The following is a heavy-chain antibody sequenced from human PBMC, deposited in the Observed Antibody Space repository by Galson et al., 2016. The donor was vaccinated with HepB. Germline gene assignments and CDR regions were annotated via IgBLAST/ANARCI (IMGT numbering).Heavy chain of an antibody. J-gene: IGHJ6*02. CDR1: GFAFSTYV. D-gene: IGHD5-12*01. Sequence: SLRLSCAASGFAFSTYVMSRVRQAPGKGLEWVSAISGSGGSTYYADSVKGRFTISRDNSRNTLHLQMNSLTAEDTAIYYCANLRGGYSGPRYYDYYNGMDVWGQGTTVTVS. CDR3: ANLRGGYSGPRYYDYYNGMDV. V-gene: IGHV3-23*01. CDR2: ISGSGGST.